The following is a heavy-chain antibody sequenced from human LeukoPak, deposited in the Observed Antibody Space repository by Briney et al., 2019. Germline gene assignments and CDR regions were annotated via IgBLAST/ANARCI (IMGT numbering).Heavy chain of an antibody. J-gene: IGHJ4*02. V-gene: IGHV1-18*01. Sequence: ASVKVSCKASGYTFTSYGISWVRQAPGQGLEWMGWISAYNGNTNYAQKLQGRVTMTTDTSTSTAYMELRSLRSEDTAVYYCATGLSIVSGIVGDPWPHYWGQGTLVTVSS. CDR2: ISAYNGNT. CDR3: ATGLSIVSGIVGDPWPHY. CDR1: GYTFTSYG. D-gene: IGHD1-26*01.